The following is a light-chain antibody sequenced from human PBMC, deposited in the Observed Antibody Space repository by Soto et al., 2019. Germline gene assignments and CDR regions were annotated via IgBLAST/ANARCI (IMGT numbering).Light chain of an antibody. V-gene: IGLV2-14*01. CDR3: SSYLHTNTHV. CDR2: DVS. J-gene: IGLJ1*01. Sequence: QFALTQPASVSGSPGQSITISCTGTSSDVGGYNYVSWHQQHPGKVPKLIIYDVSSRPSGVSIRFSGSKSGNTASLTISGLQAEDEADYYCSSYLHTNTHVFGSGPRATVL. CDR1: SSDVGGYNY.